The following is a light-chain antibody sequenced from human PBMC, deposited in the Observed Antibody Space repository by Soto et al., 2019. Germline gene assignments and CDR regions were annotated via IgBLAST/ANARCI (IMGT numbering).Light chain of an antibody. V-gene: IGKV3-15*01. J-gene: IGKJ3*01. CDR1: QSVSGK. Sequence: RVMTQAPATLSVSPGKGATLSCRASQSVSGKLAWYQQKPGQAPRLLIYGTSTRPTGIPTRFSGSGSGTDFTLTITSLQSEDFAVYFCQQYSNWPPSFGPGTKVDIK. CDR2: GTS. CDR3: QQYSNWPPS.